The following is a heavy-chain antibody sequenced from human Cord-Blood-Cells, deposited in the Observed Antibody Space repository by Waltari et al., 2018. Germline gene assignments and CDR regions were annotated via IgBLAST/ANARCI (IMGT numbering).Heavy chain of an antibody. Sequence: QVQLVQSGAEVKKPGASVKVSCKASGYTFTGSSLPLVRQAPGQGLEWMGRINPNSGGTNYAQKFQGRVTMTRDTSISTAYMELSRLRSDDTAVYYCARDRYDFWSGYDAFDIWGQGTMVTVSS. J-gene: IGHJ3*02. CDR1: GYTFTGSS. V-gene: IGHV1-2*06. CDR2: INPNSGGT. D-gene: IGHD3-3*01. CDR3: ARDRYDFWSGYDAFDI.